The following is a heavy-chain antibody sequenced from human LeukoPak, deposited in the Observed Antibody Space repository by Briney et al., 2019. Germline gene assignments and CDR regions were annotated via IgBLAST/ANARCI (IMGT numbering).Heavy chain of an antibody. J-gene: IGHJ6*02. CDR1: GYTFTSYG. D-gene: IGHD2-2*01. Sequence: ASVKVSCKASGYTFTSYGISWVRQAPGQGLEWMGWISAYNGNTNYAQKLQGRVTMTTDTSTSTAYMELRSLRSDDTAVYYCARVERLVVPAAMIWDNYYYGMAVWGQGTTVTVSS. V-gene: IGHV1-18*01. CDR3: ARVERLVVPAAMIWDNYYYGMAV. CDR2: ISAYNGNT.